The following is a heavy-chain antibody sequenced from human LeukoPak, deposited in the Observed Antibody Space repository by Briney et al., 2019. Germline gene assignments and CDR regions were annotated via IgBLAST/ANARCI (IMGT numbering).Heavy chain of an antibody. V-gene: IGHV4-39*07. CDR2: IYYSGST. CDR1: GGSISSSSYY. CDR3: ARKWFGELLGWFDP. J-gene: IGHJ5*02. Sequence: SETLSLTCTVSGGSISSSSYYWGWIRQPPGKGLEWIGSIYYSGSTYYNPSLQSRVTISVDTSRNQFSLKLRSVTAADTAVYYCARKWFGELLGWFDPWGQGTLVTVSS. D-gene: IGHD3-10*01.